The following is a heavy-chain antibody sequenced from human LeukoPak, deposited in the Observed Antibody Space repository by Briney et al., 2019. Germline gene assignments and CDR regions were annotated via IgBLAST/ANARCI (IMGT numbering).Heavy chain of an antibody. CDR1: GFTVSSNY. CDR3: AAVDFDY. Sequence: GGSLRLSCAASGFTVSSNYMTWVRQVPGKGLEWVGRIKSKTDGGTTDYAAPVKGRFTISRDNSEDTLYLQMNSLKTEDTAVYYCAAVDFDYWGQGTLVTVSS. CDR2: IKSKTDGGTT. J-gene: IGHJ4*02. D-gene: IGHD4-23*01. V-gene: IGHV3-15*01.